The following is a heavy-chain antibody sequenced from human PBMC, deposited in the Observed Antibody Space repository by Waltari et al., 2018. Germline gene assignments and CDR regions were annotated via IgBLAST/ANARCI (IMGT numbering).Heavy chain of an antibody. CDR2: INPSGGST. Sequence: QVQLVQSGAEVKKPGASVKVSCKASGNTFSTYYMHWVRQAPGQGLEWMGIINPSGGSTTYPQKFQGRVTMTRDTSTSTVHMELSSLRSEDTAVYYCARVALFSGTGMDVWGQGTTVTVSS. CDR3: ARVALFSGTGMDV. V-gene: IGHV1-46*01. CDR1: GNTFSTYY. D-gene: IGHD3-9*01. J-gene: IGHJ6*02.